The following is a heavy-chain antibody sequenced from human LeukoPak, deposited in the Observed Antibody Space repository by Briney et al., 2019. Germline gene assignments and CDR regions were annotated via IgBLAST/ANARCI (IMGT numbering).Heavy chain of an antibody. D-gene: IGHD1-26*01. V-gene: IGHV4-34*01. Sequence: SETLSLTCAVYGGSFSGYYWSWVRQPPGKGLEWIGEINHSGSTNYNPSLKSRVTISVDTSKNQFSLKLSSVTAADTAVYYCARPGGSYLYFDYWGQGTLVTVSS. CDR1: GGSFSGYY. CDR2: INHSGST. CDR3: ARPGGSYLYFDY. J-gene: IGHJ4*02.